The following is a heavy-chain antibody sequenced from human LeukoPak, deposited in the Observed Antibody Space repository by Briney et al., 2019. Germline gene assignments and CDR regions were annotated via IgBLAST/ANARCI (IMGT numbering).Heavy chain of an antibody. Sequence: GGSLRLSCAASGFTFSSYGMHWVRQAPGKGLEWVAVISYDGSNKYYADSVKGRFTISRDNSKNTLYLQMNSLRAEDTAVYYCARVLLPLYGMDVWGQGTTVTVSS. CDR1: GFTFSSYG. CDR3: ARVLLPLYGMDV. V-gene: IGHV3-30*03. D-gene: IGHD3-22*01. CDR2: ISYDGSNK. J-gene: IGHJ6*02.